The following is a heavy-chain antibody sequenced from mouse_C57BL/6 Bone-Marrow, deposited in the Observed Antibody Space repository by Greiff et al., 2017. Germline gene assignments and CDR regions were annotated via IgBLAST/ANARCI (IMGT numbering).Heavy chain of an antibody. Sequence: VQLQQPGAELVMPGASVKLSCKASGYTFTSYWMHWVKQRPGQGLEWIGEIDPSDSYTNYNQKFKGKSTLTVDKSSSTAYMQLSSLTSEDSAVYYCARSLYYYGSSYYFDYWGQGTTLTVSS. CDR1: GYTFTSYW. CDR3: ARSLYYYGSSYYFDY. CDR2: IDPSDSYT. J-gene: IGHJ2*01. D-gene: IGHD1-1*01. V-gene: IGHV1-69*01.